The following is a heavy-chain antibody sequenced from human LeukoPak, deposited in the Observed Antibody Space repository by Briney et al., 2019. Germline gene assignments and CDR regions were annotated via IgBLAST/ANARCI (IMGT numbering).Heavy chain of an antibody. CDR2: TYYRSKWYN. CDR3: AREYYSGSGNYYMDGRRYFAY. CDR1: GDSISINSAA. V-gene: IGHV6-1*01. D-gene: IGHD3-10*01. Sequence: SQTLSLTFAISGDSISINSAAWNWIRQSPSRGLEWLGRTYYRSKWYNDRSVSVKSRITISPDTSKNQFSLQLNSVTPEDTAVYHRAREYYSGSGNYYMDGRRYFAYWGQGNLVTVSS. J-gene: IGHJ4*02.